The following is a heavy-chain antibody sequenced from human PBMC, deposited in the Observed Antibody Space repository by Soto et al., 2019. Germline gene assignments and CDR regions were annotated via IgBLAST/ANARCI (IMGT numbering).Heavy chain of an antibody. J-gene: IGHJ3*02. Sequence: SETLSLTCTVSGGSISSYYWSWIRQPPGKGLEWIGYIYYSGSTNYNPSLKSRVTISVDTSKNQFSLKLSSVTAADTAVYYCAREMGEAARRGVWAFDIWGQGTMVTVSS. D-gene: IGHD6-6*01. CDR2: IYYSGST. V-gene: IGHV4-59*01. CDR1: GGSISSYY. CDR3: AREMGEAARRGVWAFDI.